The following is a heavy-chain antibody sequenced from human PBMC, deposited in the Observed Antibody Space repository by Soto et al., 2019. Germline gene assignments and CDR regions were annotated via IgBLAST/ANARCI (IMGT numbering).Heavy chain of an antibody. CDR1: GYSFVSFW. D-gene: IGHD6-25*01. V-gene: IGHV5-51*01. CDR3: ARRPFRGAAADY. CDR2: THPGGSDT. Sequence: GESLKISCNTSGYSFVSFWIGWVRQMPGQGLEWMGVTHPGGSDTRYSPAFEGLVTISADRSTNTAYLQWSSLKASDTAMYYCARRPFRGAAADYWGQGTLVTVS. J-gene: IGHJ4*02.